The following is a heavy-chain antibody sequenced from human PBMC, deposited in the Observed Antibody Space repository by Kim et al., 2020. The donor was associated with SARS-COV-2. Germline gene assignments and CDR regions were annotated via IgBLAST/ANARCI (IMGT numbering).Heavy chain of an antibody. CDR2: ISSSRSEI. V-gene: IGHV3-21*01. CDR1: GFTFSSYS. CDR3: ARVAGSLSGWYEGGVDY. D-gene: IGHD6-19*01. Sequence: GGSLRLSCAASGFTFSSYSMHWVRQAPGQGLEWVSSISSSRSEIYYADSVKGRFTISRDNAKNTLYLQMNSLRAEDTAVYYCARVAGSLSGWYEGGVDYWGQGTLVTVSS. J-gene: IGHJ4*02.